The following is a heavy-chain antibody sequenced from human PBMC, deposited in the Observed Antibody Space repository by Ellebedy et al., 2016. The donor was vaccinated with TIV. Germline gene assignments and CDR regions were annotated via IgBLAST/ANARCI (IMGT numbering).Heavy chain of an antibody. CDR3: ATGLRCSSTTCYAPFDY. D-gene: IGHD2-2*01. CDR1: GFTFSYYA. Sequence: GGSLRLXXAASGFTFSYYAMHWVRQAPGKGLGWVAVISNDGSNKDYADSVKGRFTISRDNSQKTLYLQMNSLRAEDTALYYCATGLRCSSTTCYAPFDYWGQGTLVTVSS. J-gene: IGHJ4*02. V-gene: IGHV3-30-3*01. CDR2: ISNDGSNK.